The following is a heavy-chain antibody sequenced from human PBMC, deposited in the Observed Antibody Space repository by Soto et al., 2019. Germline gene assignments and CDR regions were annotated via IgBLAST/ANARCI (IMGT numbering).Heavy chain of an antibody. CDR1: GGSISSSSYY. CDR3: ARALAVAGTKFDY. D-gene: IGHD6-19*01. Sequence: SETLSLTCTVSGGSISSSSYYWGWIRQPPGKGLEWIGSIYYSGSTYYNPSLKSRVTISVDTFKNQFSLKLSSVTAADTAVYYCARALAVAGTKFDYWGQGTLVTVSS. V-gene: IGHV4-39*01. CDR2: IYYSGST. J-gene: IGHJ4*02.